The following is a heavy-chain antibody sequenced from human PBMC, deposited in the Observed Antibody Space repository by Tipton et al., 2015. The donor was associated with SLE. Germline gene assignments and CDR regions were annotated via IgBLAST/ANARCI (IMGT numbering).Heavy chain of an antibody. Sequence: SLRLSCATSGFTFSSYAMSWVRQAPGMGLEWVSGISPNGVRTHDADSVKGRFTVSRDNSRNTLYLQMNSLRAEDTAVYYCAKDVPPQILLGVFDMWGQGTMVTVSS. CDR2: ISPNGVRT. CDR1: GFTFSSYA. CDR3: AKDVPPQILLGVFDM. V-gene: IGHV3-23*01. J-gene: IGHJ3*02. D-gene: IGHD3-10*01.